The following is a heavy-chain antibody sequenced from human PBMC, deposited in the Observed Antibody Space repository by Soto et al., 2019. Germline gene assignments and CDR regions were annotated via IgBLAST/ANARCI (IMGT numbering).Heavy chain of an antibody. CDR2: TKRDASET. D-gene: IGHD4-17*01. Sequence: GSLRLSCEGTGFNFSSYWMHWVRQAPGKGLEWVANTKRDASETYYADSVKGRFTISRDNTKNSLHLQMNSLRVEDTAVYYCARPPVKGIHVWGQGTTVTVSS. J-gene: IGHJ6*02. V-gene: IGHV3-7*01. CDR1: GFNFSSYW. CDR3: ARPPVKGIHV.